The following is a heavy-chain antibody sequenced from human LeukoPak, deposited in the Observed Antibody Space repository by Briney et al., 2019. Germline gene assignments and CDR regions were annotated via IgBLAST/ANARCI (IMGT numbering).Heavy chain of an antibody. CDR2: ISSSSSYI. J-gene: IGHJ4*02. V-gene: IGHV3-21*01. CDR1: GFTFSSYS. D-gene: IGHD6-13*01. CDR3: ARNLIAAAVDY. Sequence: GGSLRLSCAASGFTFSSYSMNWVRQAPGKGLEWVSSISSSSSYIYYADSVKGRFTISRDSAKNSLYLQMNSLRAEDTAVYYCARNLIAAAVDYWGQGTLVTVSS.